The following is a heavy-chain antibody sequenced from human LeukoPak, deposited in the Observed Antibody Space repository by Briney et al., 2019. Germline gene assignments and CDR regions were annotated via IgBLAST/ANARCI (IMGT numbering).Heavy chain of an antibody. Sequence: RSLILSCTASGFTFGYYAMSWVRHAPGKGLEWVGFTRCKAYSGTTEYAAAVKGRFSVSRDDSKSIAYLQMNSLETEDTSVYYCTREDLIVYAMPTSGLLGDYWGQGSLVTVSS. CDR3: TREDLIVYAMPTSGLLGDY. V-gene: IGHV3-49*04. CDR2: TRCKAYSGTT. CDR1: GFTFGYYA. D-gene: IGHD2-8*01. J-gene: IGHJ4*02.